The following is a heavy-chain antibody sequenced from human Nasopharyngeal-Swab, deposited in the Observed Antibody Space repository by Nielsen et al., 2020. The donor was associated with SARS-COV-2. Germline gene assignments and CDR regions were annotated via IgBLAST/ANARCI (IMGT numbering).Heavy chain of an antibody. D-gene: IGHD3-10*01. Sequence: GGSLRLSCAASGFTFDDYAMHWVRHAPGKGLEWVSGISWNSGSIGYADSVKGRFTISRDNANNSLCLQMNSLRAEDTAVYYCARDVYGSGSQAPDYYYYYMDVWGKGTTVTVSS. CDR1: GFTFDDYA. J-gene: IGHJ6*03. V-gene: IGHV3-9*01. CDR3: ARDVYGSGSQAPDYYYYYMDV. CDR2: ISWNSGSI.